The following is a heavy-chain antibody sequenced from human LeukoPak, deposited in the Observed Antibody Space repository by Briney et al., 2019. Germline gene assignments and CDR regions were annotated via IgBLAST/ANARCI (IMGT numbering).Heavy chain of an antibody. V-gene: IGHV4-39*01. CDR1: GGSISRSNYY. CDR2: IYYSGNT. Sequence: SETLSLTCIVSGGSISRSNYYWGWIRQSPGKGLEWIGSIYYSGNTYYNPSLKSRVTISVDTSKNQFSQKLSSVTAADTAVYYCARGFGWLVQGWFDPWGQGTLVTVSS. D-gene: IGHD6-19*01. CDR3: ARGFGWLVQGWFDP. J-gene: IGHJ5*02.